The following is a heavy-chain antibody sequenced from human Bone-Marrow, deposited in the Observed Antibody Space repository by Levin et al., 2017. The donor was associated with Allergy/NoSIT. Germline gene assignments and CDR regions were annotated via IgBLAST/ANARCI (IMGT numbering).Heavy chain of an antibody. Sequence: GGSLRLSCAASGFTFSSYSMNWVRQAPGKGLEWVSYISSSSSTIYYADSVKGRFTISRDNAKNSLYLQMNSLRAEDTAVYYCARDVRYCSGGSRYYYYGMDVWGQGTTVTVSS. CDR3: ARDVRYCSGGSRYYYYGMDV. J-gene: IGHJ6*02. CDR1: GFTFSSYS. CDR2: ISSSSSTI. D-gene: IGHD2-15*01. V-gene: IGHV3-48*04.